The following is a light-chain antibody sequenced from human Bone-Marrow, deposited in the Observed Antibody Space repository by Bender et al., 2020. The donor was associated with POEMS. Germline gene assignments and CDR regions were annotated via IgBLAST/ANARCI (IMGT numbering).Light chain of an antibody. V-gene: IGLV3-1*01. CDR3: QAWDDSRVI. J-gene: IGLJ2*01. Sequence: SYEVTQPPSVSVSPGQTASISCSGDKLGDKFACWYQQKAGQSPVLVIYQDNKRPSGIPERFSGPNSGNTATLTISGTQAMDEADYYCQAWDDSRVIFGGGTKLTVL. CDR2: QDN. CDR1: KLGDKF.